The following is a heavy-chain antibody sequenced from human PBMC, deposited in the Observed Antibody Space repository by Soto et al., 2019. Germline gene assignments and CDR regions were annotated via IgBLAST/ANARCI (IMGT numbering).Heavy chain of an antibody. CDR1: GFTFSSYA. V-gene: IGHV3-23*01. CDR2: ISGSDGGT. Sequence: GGSLRLSCAASGFTFSSYAMTWVRQAPGKGLEWVATISGSDGGTYYADSAKDRFTISRDNSKNTLYLQMNNLRAEDTAVYYCPNRRRYYNMDVWGQGTTVTVSS. J-gene: IGHJ6*02. CDR3: PNRRRYYNMDV.